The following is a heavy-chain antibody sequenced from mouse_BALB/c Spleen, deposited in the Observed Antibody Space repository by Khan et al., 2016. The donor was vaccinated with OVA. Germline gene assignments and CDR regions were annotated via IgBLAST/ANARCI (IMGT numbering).Heavy chain of an antibody. Sequence: QVQLKESGPAMVAPSQSLSITCTVSGFSLTNYGVHWVRQPPGKGLEWLGLIWAGGRTNYNSALMSRLSISKDNSKSQVFLKMNSLQADDTAIYYCASFFGNYGWYFDVWGAGTTVTVSS. CDR2: IWAGGRT. CDR3: ASFFGNYGWYFDV. CDR1: GFSLTNYG. D-gene: IGHD2-1*01. V-gene: IGHV2-9*02. J-gene: IGHJ1*01.